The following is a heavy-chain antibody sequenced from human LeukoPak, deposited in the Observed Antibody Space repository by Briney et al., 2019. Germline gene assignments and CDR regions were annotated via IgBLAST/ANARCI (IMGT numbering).Heavy chain of an antibody. CDR1: GFSLKGYW. V-gene: IGHV3-74*01. Sequence: GGSLRLSCAAPGFSLKGYWMHWVRQAAGKGLVWVARMNSAGTIINYADSVKGRFTISRDNAGNALYLHMSSLRADDTAIYYCIREIQVRASASLGYWGQGTLVTVSS. CDR3: IREIQVRASASLGY. D-gene: IGHD2-2*01. CDR2: MNSAGTII. J-gene: IGHJ4*01.